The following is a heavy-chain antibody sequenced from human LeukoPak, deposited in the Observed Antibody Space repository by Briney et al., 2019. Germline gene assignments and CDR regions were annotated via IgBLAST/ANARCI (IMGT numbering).Heavy chain of an antibody. Sequence: SETLSLTCTVSGGSISSGGYYWSWIRQHPGTGLEWIGYIYYSGSTYYNPSLKSRVTISVDTSKNQFSLKLSSVTAADTAVYYCARGLYTYYYDSSGYYPDAFDIWGQGTMVTVSS. J-gene: IGHJ3*02. CDR1: GGSISSGGYY. CDR2: IYYSGST. V-gene: IGHV4-31*03. CDR3: ARGLYTYYYDSSGYYPDAFDI. D-gene: IGHD3-22*01.